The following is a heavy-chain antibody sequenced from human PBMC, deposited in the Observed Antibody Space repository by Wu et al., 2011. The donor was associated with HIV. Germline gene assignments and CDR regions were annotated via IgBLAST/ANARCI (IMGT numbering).Heavy chain of an antibody. CDR2: ISTYNGNT. Sequence: QVQLVQSGAEVKKPGASVKVSCKASGYTYTTYGVSWVRQAPGQGLEWMGWISTYNGNTNYVQNLQGRVTLTTDTSTNTAYMELRSLRFEDTAVYYCARAVSSESKTLGDAFDIWGQGTMLTVSS. V-gene: IGHV1-18*01. CDR1: GYTYTTYG. J-gene: IGHJ3*02. D-gene: IGHD3-10*01. CDR3: ARAVSSESKTLGDAFDI.